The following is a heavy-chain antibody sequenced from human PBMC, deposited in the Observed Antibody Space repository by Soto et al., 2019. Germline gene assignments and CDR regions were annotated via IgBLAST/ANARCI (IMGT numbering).Heavy chain of an antibody. J-gene: IGHJ4*02. CDR3: ARESEDLTSNFDY. V-gene: IGHV3-21*06. CDR2: ISSTTNYI. CDR1: GFVFSSYG. Sequence: GGSLRLSCSASGFVFSSYGMHWVRQTPGKGLEWVSSISSTTNYIYYGDSMKGRFTISRDNAKNSLYLEMNSLRAEDTAVYYCARESEDLTSNFDYWGQGTLVTVSS.